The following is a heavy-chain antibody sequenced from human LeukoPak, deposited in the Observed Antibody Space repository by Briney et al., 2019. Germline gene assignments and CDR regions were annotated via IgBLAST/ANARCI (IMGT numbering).Heavy chain of an antibody. D-gene: IGHD3-22*01. CDR3: ARVKWLSSYYMDV. V-gene: IGHV4-59*01. CDR2: IYYSGST. Sequence: SETLSLTCTVSGGSISSYYWSWVRQAPGKGLEWIGYIYYSGSTNYNPSLKSRVTISVDTSKNKFSLKLSSVTAADTAVYYCARVKWLSSYYMDVWGKGTTVTVSS. CDR1: GGSISSYY. J-gene: IGHJ6*03.